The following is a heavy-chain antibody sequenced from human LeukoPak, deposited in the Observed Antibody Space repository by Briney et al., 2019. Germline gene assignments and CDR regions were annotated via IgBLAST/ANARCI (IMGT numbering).Heavy chain of an antibody. Sequence: GGSLRLSCAASGFTFSSYAMSWVRQAPGKGLEWVSGISGSGDRTYYADSVKGRFTISRDNSKNTLYLQMNSLRAEDTAVYFCARDDYYDSTDYYSDDAFDIWGQGTMVTVSS. D-gene: IGHD3-22*01. J-gene: IGHJ3*02. V-gene: IGHV3-23*01. CDR3: ARDDYYDSTDYYSDDAFDI. CDR1: GFTFSSYA. CDR2: ISGSGDRT.